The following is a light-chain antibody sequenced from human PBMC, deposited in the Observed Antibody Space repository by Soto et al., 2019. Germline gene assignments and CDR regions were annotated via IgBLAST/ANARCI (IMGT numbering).Light chain of an antibody. V-gene: IGLV2-14*01. CDR3: CSHTSSPTWV. CDR1: SSDVGRYNY. Sequence: QSALTQPASVSGSPGQSIAISCTGTSSDVGRYNYVSWFQQHPGKAPKLLIYEVNNRPSGISDRFSGSKSGNTASLTISGLQAEDEADYYCCSHTSSPTWVFGGGTKVTVL. J-gene: IGLJ3*02. CDR2: EVN.